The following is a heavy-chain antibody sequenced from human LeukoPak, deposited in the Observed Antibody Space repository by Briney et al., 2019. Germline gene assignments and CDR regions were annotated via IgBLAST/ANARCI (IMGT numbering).Heavy chain of an antibody. V-gene: IGHV4-34*01. CDR1: GGSFSGYY. J-gene: IGHJ4*02. CDR3: AILAAAGGPFDY. D-gene: IGHD6-13*01. CDR2: INHSGST. Sequence: SETLSLTCAVYGGSFSGYYWSWIRQPPGKGLERIGEINHSGSTNYNPSLKSRVTISVDTSKNQFSLKLSFVTAADTAVYYCAILAAAGGPFDYWGQGTLVTVSS.